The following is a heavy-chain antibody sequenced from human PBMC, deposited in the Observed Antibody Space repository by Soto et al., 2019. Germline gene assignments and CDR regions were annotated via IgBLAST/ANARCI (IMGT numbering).Heavy chain of an antibody. V-gene: IGHV1-24*01. D-gene: IGHD3-16*01. CDR3: ATRIYDYVWGSRTGKGEPAIDY. Sequence: GASVKVSCKVSGYTLTELSMHWVRQAPGKGLEWMGGFDPEDGETIYAQKFQGRVTMTEDTSTDTAYMELSSLRSEDTAVYYCATRIYDYVWGSRTGKGEPAIDYWGQGTLVTVSS. J-gene: IGHJ4*02. CDR1: GYTLTELS. CDR2: FDPEDGET.